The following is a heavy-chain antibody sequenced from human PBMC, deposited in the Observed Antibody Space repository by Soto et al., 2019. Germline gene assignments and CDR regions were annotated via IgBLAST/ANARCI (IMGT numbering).Heavy chain of an antibody. CDR2: IYYSGST. V-gene: IGHV4-31*03. CDR1: GGSISSGGYY. J-gene: IGHJ6*03. CDR3: ARAPAPTYDFWSGYLGYYYMDV. D-gene: IGHD3-3*01. Sequence: SETLSLTCTVSGGSISSGGYYWSWIRQHPGKGLEWIGYIYYSGSTYYNPSLKSRVTISVDTSKNQFSLKLSSVTAADTAVYYCARAPAPTYDFWSGYLGYYYMDVWGKGTTVTV.